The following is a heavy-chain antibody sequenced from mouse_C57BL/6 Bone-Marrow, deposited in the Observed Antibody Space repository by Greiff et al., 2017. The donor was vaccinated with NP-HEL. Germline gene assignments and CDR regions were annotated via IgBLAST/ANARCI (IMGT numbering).Heavy chain of an antibody. V-gene: IGHV2-2*01. CDR3: ARRGYGSGYFDY. D-gene: IGHD1-1*01. CDR1: GFSLTSYG. CDR2: IWSGGST. Sequence: QVQLKESGPGLVQPSQSLSITCTASGFSLTSYGVHWVRQSPGQGLEWLGVIWSGGSTDYNAAFISRLSISKDNSKSQIFFKKNSLRADDTAIYYGARRGYGSGYFDYWGQGTTLTVSS. J-gene: IGHJ2*01.